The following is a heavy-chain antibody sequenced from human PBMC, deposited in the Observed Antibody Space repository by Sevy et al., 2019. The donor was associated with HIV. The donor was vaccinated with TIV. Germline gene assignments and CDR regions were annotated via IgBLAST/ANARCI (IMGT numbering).Heavy chain of an antibody. CDR3: ARDNSGFVFFDH. V-gene: IGHV3-30-3*01. CDR1: GFTFGSYT. D-gene: IGHD3-22*01. Sequence: GGSLRLSCAASGFTFGSYTLHWVRQAPGKGLEWVALISQTYDGSKKYYIDSVQGRFTISRDNSKNTLYLQMDSLRPEDTAVYYCARDNSGFVFFDHWGQGTLVTVSS. J-gene: IGHJ4*02. CDR2: ISQTYDGSKK.